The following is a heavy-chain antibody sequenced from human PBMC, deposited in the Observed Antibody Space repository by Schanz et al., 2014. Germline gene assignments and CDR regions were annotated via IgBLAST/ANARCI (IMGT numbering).Heavy chain of an antibody. CDR2: ISYGGSNK. D-gene: IGHD2-15*01. J-gene: IGHJ4*02. CDR3: ARDRGYCGGGSWLAFDY. V-gene: IGHV3-30-3*01. CDR1: GFTLSSYA. Sequence: QVQLVESGGGVVQPGRSLRLSCAAYGFTLSSYAMHWVRQAPGKGLEWVAVISYGGSNKYYADSVKGRFTIFRGNSKNTMYMQKNALRVENTAVYDCARDRGYCGGGSWLAFDYWGQGTLVTVSS.